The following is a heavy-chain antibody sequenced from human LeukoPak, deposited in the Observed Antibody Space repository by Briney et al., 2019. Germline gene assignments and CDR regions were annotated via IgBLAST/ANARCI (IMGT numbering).Heavy chain of an antibody. J-gene: IGHJ4*02. V-gene: IGHV4-59*01. CDR2: IYYSGST. D-gene: IGHD3-22*01. CDR1: GGSLSSYY. Sequence: SETLSLTCTVSGGSLSSYYWSWIRQPPGKGLEWIGYIYYSGSTNYNPSLKSRVTISVDTSKNQFSLKLSSVTAADTAVYYCARGYYDSSGYPDYWGQGTLVTVSS. CDR3: ARGYYDSSGYPDY.